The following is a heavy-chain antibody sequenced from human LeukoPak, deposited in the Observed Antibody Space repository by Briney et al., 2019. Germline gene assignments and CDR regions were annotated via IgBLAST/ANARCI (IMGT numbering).Heavy chain of an antibody. CDR1: GFTFSSYA. CDR3: AKDRHEWSSWRLFDY. CDR2: MSDSGGST. J-gene: IGHJ4*02. V-gene: IGHV3-23*01. Sequence: GGSLRLSCAASGFTFSSYAMSWVRQAPGKGREWVSTMSDSGGSTDYADSVKGRFTISRDNSKNTLYLQMNSLRAEDTAVYYCAKDRHEWSSWRLFDYWGQGTLVTVSS. D-gene: IGHD6-13*01.